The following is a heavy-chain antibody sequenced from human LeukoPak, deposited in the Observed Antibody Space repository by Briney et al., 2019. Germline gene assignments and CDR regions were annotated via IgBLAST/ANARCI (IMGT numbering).Heavy chain of an antibody. V-gene: IGHV3-23*01. J-gene: IGHJ4*02. D-gene: IGHD5-24*01. Sequence: GGSLRLSCAASGVTFSTYAMNWVRQAPGKGLEWGATIRGSGDNTYYADSVKGRFTISRDNSKNTLYLQMNSLRAEDTAVYYCARWLRQGDYWGQGTLVTVSS. CDR2: IRGSGDNT. CDR3: ARWLRQGDY. CDR1: GVTFSTYA.